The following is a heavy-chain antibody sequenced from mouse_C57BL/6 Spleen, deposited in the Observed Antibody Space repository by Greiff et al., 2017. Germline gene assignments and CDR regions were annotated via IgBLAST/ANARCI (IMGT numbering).Heavy chain of an antibody. D-gene: IGHD2-1*01. Sequence: VQLQQSGPELVKPGASVKISCKASGYTFTDYYMNWVKQSHGKSLEWIGDINPNNGGTSYNQKFKGKATLTVDKSSSTAYMELRSLTSEDSAVYYCAREAPIYYGNYEGFAYWGQGTLVTVSA. J-gene: IGHJ3*01. CDR3: AREAPIYYGNYEGFAY. CDR1: GYTFTDYY. V-gene: IGHV1-26*01. CDR2: INPNNGGT.